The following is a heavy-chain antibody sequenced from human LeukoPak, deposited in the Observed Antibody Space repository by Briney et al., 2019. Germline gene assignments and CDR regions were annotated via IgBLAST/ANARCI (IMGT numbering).Heavy chain of an antibody. D-gene: IGHD5-12*01. J-gene: IGHJ3*02. CDR2: INPNSGDT. CDR1: GYTFIGYY. CDR3: VRYRDIVATGDI. V-gene: IGHV1-2*02. Sequence: ASVKVSCKASGYTFIGYYMNWVRQAPGQGLEWMGWINPNSGDTNYAQTFQDRVTMTRDTSISTAYMELSSLRSDDTAIYYCVRYRDIVATGDIWGQGTMVTVSS.